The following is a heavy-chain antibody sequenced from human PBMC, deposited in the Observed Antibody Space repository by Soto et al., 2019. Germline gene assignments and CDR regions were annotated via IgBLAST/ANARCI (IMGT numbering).Heavy chain of an antibody. Sequence: GGSLRLSCAASGFTFSSHSMNWVRQAPGKGLEWVSSISSGGKYIYYPDSVKGRFTISRDNSKNSLYLQMNSLRAEDTAVYYCARVGSRSTAALGDAFDIWGQGTMVTVSS. D-gene: IGHD6-6*01. CDR1: GFTFSSHS. V-gene: IGHV3-21*01. CDR3: ARVGSRSTAALGDAFDI. CDR2: ISSGGKYI. J-gene: IGHJ3*02.